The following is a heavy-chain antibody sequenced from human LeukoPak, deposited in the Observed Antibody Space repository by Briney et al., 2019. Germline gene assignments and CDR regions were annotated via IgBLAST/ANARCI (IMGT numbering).Heavy chain of an antibody. Sequence: GGSLRLSCAASGFTFSSYGMSWVRQAPGKGLEWVSVISGSGGSTFYADSVKGRFTISRDNSKNTLYLQMNSLRAEDTAVYYCASSPEIGFFDYWGQGTLVTVSS. CDR3: ASSPEIGFFDY. D-gene: IGHD2-21*01. V-gene: IGHV3-23*01. J-gene: IGHJ4*02. CDR2: ISGSGGST. CDR1: GFTFSSYG.